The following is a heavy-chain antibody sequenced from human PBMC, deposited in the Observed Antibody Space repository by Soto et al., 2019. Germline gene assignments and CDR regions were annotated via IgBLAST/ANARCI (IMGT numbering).Heavy chain of an antibody. D-gene: IGHD3-10*01. Sequence: SETLSLTCAVSGGSIGSGGYYWSWIRQPPGKGLEWIGTTYYNGNAYYNPSLKSRVSMSVDTSKNQFSLKLVSVTAADTAVYYCARHFVAVVIKGWGYWGQGTLVTVPQ. CDR1: GGSIGSGGYY. CDR2: TYYNGNA. V-gene: IGHV4-30-2*03. J-gene: IGHJ4*02. CDR3: ARHFVAVVIKGWGY.